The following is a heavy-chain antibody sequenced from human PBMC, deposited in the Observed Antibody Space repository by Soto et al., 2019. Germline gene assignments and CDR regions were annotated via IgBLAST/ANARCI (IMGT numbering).Heavy chain of an antibody. D-gene: IGHD5-18*01. Sequence: SVKVSCKASGGTFSSYAISWVRQAPGQGLEWMGGIIPIFGTANYAQKFQGGVTITADESTSTAYMELSSLRSEDTAVYYCARWARYSYGLPSGMDVWGQGTTVTVSS. CDR2: IIPIFGTA. CDR3: ARWARYSYGLPSGMDV. V-gene: IGHV1-69*13. CDR1: GGTFSSYA. J-gene: IGHJ6*02.